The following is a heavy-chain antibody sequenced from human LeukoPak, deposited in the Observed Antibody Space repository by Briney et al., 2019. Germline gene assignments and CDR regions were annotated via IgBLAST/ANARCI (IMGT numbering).Heavy chain of an antibody. J-gene: IGHJ4*02. V-gene: IGHV4-4*07. CDR1: GGSFSGYY. D-gene: IGHD3-22*01. CDR3: AGDSSGYFGPQFDY. CDR2: IYTSGST. Sequence: SETLSLTCAVYGGSFSGYYWSWIRQPAGKGLEWIGRIYTSGSTNYNPSLKSRVTISVDTSKNQFSLKLSSVTAADTAVYYCAGDSSGYFGPQFDYWGQGTLVTVSS.